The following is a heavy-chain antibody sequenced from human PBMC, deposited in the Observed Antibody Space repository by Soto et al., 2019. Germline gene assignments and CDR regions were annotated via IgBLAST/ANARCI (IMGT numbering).Heavy chain of an antibody. CDR1: GGTFSSYA. J-gene: IGHJ6*02. CDR2: IIPIFGTA. D-gene: IGHD2-2*02. V-gene: IGHV1-69*06. Sequence: QVQLVQSGAEVKKPGSSVKVSCKASGGTFSSYAISWVRQAPGQGLEWMGGIIPIFGTANYAQKFQGRVTITADKSTSPAYMELSSLRSEDTAVYYCARGYCSSTSCYKTHYYYGMDVWGQGTTVTVSS. CDR3: ARGYCSSTSCYKTHYYYGMDV.